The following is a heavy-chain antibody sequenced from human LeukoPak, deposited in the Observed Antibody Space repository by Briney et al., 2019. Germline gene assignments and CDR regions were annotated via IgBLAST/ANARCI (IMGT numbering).Heavy chain of an antibody. D-gene: IGHD3-22*01. Sequence: ASVKVSCKASSYTFTNFGIIWVRQAPGQGLEWMGWISGYNDNTKYAQKLHGRVTLTTDTSTSTAYMELSSLRSEDTAVYYCATGPHYDSSGYGYWGQGTLVTVSS. V-gene: IGHV1-18*01. J-gene: IGHJ4*02. CDR1: SYTFTNFG. CDR2: ISGYNDNT. CDR3: ATGPHYDSSGYGY.